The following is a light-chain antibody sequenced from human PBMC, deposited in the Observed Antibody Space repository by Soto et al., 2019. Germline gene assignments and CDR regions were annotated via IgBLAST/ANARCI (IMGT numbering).Light chain of an antibody. CDR3: HQYGNSPWT. CDR1: QSVGSSY. Sequence: EIVLTQSPGTLSLSPEQRVTLSCRASQSVGSSYLAWYQQKPGQAPRLLIHGVSSRATGIPDRFSGSGSGTDFTITISRLEPEDFAVYYCHQYGNSPWTFGQGTKVDIK. V-gene: IGKV3-20*01. J-gene: IGKJ1*01. CDR2: GVS.